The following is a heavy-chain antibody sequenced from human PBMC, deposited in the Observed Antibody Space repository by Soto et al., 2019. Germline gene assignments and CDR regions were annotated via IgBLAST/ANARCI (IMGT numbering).Heavy chain of an antibody. CDR1: GFTFDDYA. CDR3: AKDMRGGSSSSRYYYGLDV. J-gene: IGHJ6*02. D-gene: IGHD6-13*01. V-gene: IGHV3-9*01. CDR2: ISWNSGTI. Sequence: EVQLVESGAGLVQPGRSLRLSCAASGFTFDDYAMHWVRQAPGKGLEWVSGISWNSGTIVYADSVKGRFTISRDNAKNSLYLQMNSLRGEDTALYYCAKDMRGGSSSSRYYYGLDVWGQGTTVTVSS.